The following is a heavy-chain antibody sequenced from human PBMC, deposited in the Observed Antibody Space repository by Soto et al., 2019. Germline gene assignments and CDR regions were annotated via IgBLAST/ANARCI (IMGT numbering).Heavy chain of an antibody. J-gene: IGHJ5*02. Sequence: PSETLSLTCTVSGGSISSSSYYWGWIRQPPGKGLEWIGSIYYSGSTYYNPSLKSRVTISVDTSKNQFSLKLSSVTAADTAVYYCARLSDQGAYYDFWSGYYNWFDPWGQGTLVTVSS. V-gene: IGHV4-39*01. D-gene: IGHD3-3*01. CDR1: GGSISSSSYY. CDR3: ARLSDQGAYYDFWSGYYNWFDP. CDR2: IYYSGST.